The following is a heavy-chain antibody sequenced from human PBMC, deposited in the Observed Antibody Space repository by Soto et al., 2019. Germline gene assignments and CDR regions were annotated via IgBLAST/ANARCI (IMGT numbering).Heavy chain of an antibody. V-gene: IGHV3-74*01. CDR3: ARVLYSGEEFDY. J-gene: IGHJ4*02. Sequence: GGSLRLSCAASGFTFSSYWMHWVRQAPGKGLVWVSRINSDGSSTSYADSVKGRFTISRDNAKNTLYLQMNSLRAEDTAVYYRARVLYSGEEFDYWGQGTLVTVSS. CDR1: GFTFSSYW. CDR2: INSDGSST. D-gene: IGHD5-12*01.